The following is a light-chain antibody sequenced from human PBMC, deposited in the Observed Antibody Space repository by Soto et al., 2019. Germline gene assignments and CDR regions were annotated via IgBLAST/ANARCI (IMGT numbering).Light chain of an antibody. J-gene: IGKJ1*01. CDR3: KQYNAYPWT. CDR2: KAS. CDR1: QSISSW. Sequence: QMTQSPSTLSASVGDRVTITCRASQSISSWLAWYQQKPGKAPKLLIYKASTLESGVQSNFSGSGSGTEFSLTIRSLQPEDFATYYCKQYNAYPWTFGQGTKVDIK. V-gene: IGKV1-5*03.